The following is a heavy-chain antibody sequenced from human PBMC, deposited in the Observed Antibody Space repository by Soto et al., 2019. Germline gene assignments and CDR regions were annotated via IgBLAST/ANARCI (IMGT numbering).Heavy chain of an antibody. J-gene: IGHJ4*02. CDR3: ARDRGGSADY. D-gene: IGHD3-16*01. Sequence: QVQLVESGGGVVQPGRSLRLSCAASGFTFSSYDMHWVRQAPGKGLEWVAVIWYDGSNKYYADSVKGRFTISRDNSKNTLYLQMNSLRAEDTAVYYCARDRGGSADYWGQGTLVTVSS. CDR1: GFTFSSYD. V-gene: IGHV3-33*01. CDR2: IWYDGSNK.